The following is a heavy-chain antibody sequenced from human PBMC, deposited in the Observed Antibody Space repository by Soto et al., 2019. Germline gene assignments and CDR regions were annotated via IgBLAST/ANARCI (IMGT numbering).Heavy chain of an antibody. CDR1: GGSVGSSSYY. CDR2: TYYSAGT. V-gene: IGHV4-39*01. D-gene: IGHD6-13*01. CDR3: ARHASRGYSSSWYFEA. J-gene: IGHJ4*02. Sequence: PSETLSLTCNVSGGSVGSSSYYWGWIRQAPGKGLEWIVSTYYSAGTYYNPSLKSRVTTSLDASKNQFSLTVTSVTAADTAIYYCARHASRGYSSSWYFEAWGQGTPVTVSS.